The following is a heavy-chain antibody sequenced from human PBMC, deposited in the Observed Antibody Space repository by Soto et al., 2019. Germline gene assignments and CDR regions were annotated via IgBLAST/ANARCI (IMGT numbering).Heavy chain of an antibody. D-gene: IGHD4-4*01. J-gene: IGHJ4*02. CDR3: AKDISNYAGRGIDY. CDR1: GFTFDDYA. CDR2: ISWNSGSI. V-gene: IGHV3-9*01. Sequence: EVQLVESGGGLVQPGRSLRLSCAASGFTFDDYAMHWVRQAPGKGLEWVSGISWNSGSIGYADSVKGRFTISRVNAKNSLYLQMNSLRAEDTALYYCAKDISNYAGRGIDYWGQGTLVTVSS.